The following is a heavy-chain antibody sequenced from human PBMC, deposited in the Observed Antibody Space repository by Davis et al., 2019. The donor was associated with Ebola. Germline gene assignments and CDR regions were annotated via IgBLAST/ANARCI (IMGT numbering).Heavy chain of an antibody. CDR1: GFTFSSYG. J-gene: IGHJ4*02. CDR2: IRYDGSNK. V-gene: IGHV3-30*02. D-gene: IGHD2-2*02. CDR3: AKDLIVVVPAAIGY. Sequence: GESLKISCAASGFTFSSYGMHWVRQAPGKGLEWVAFIRYDGSNKYYADSVKGRFTISRDNSKNTPYLQMNSLRAEDTAVYYCAKDLIVVVPAAIGYWGQGTLVTVSS.